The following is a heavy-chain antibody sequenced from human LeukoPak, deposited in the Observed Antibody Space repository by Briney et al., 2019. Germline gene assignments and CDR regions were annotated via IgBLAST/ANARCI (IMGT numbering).Heavy chain of an antibody. Sequence: SETLSLTCAVYGGSFSGYYWSWIRQPPGKGLEWIGEINHSGSTNYNPSLKSRVTISVDTSKNQFSVKLSSVTAADTAVYYCARDFGYGDYFFDDWGQGTLVTVSS. D-gene: IGHD4-17*01. CDR2: INHSGST. V-gene: IGHV4-34*01. J-gene: IGHJ4*02. CDR1: GGSFSGYY. CDR3: ARDFGYGDYFFDD.